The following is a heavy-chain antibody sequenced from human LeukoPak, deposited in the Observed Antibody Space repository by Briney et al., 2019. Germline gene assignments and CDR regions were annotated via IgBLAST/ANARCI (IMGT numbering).Heavy chain of an antibody. CDR1: GFTFSSYA. V-gene: IGHV3-30*04. CDR2: ISYDGSNK. D-gene: IGHD2-21*02. CDR3: AKGDGDTGGFDY. Sequence: GGSLRLSCAASGFTFSSYAMHWVRQAPGKGLEWVAVISYDGSNKYYADSVKGRFTISRDNSKNTLYLQMNSLRAEDTAVYYCAKGDGDTGGFDYWGQGTLVTVSS. J-gene: IGHJ4*02.